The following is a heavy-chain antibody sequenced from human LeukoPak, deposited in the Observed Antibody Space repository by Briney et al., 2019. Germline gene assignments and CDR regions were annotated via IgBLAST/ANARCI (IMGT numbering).Heavy chain of an antibody. D-gene: IGHD6-6*01. CDR2: INTNSGGK. CDR1: GYTFTGYY. CDR3: ARVLAALLQPFDY. V-gene: IGHV1-2*02. J-gene: IGHJ4*02. Sequence: ASATVSCTASGYTFTGYYIHWVRQAPGQGLEWMGWINTNSGGKNYAQKFQGRVIITRETSISTAYMELSRLTSDDTAVYYCARVLAALLQPFDYWGQGTLVTVSS.